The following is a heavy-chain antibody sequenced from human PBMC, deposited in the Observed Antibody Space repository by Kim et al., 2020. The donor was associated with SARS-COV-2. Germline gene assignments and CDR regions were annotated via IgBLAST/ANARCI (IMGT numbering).Heavy chain of an antibody. V-gene: IGHV4-34*01. J-gene: IGHJ4*01. Sequence: SETLSLTCAVYGGSFSGYYWSWIRQPPGKGLEWIGEINHSGSTNYNPSLKSRVTISVDTSKNQFSLKLSSVTAADTAVYYCARGRPVVPAATPSWVYWG. CDR2: INHSGST. D-gene: IGHD2-2*01. CDR3: ARGRPVVPAATPSWVY. CDR1: GGSFSGYY.